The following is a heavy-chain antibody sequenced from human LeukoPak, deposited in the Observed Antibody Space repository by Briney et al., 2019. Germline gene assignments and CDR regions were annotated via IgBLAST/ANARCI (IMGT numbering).Heavy chain of an antibody. CDR2: MKYDGSEK. CDR3: ARDIEAAGLFLDY. Sequence: GGSLRLSCAASGFTFSSYWMSWVRQAPGKGLEWVANMKYDGSEKYYVDSVKGRFTISRDNAKNSLYLQMNSLRAEDSAVYYCARDIEAAGLFLDYWGQGTLVTVSS. J-gene: IGHJ4*02. V-gene: IGHV3-7*01. D-gene: IGHD6-13*01. CDR1: GFTFSSYW.